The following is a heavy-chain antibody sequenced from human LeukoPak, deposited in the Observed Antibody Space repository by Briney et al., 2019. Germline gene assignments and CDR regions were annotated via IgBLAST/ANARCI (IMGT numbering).Heavy chain of an antibody. CDR3: ARDHAPLTFGELLQRTFYYYYYMDV. D-gene: IGHD3-10*01. CDR2: ISAYNGNT. Sequence: GASVKVSCKASGYTFTGYYMHWVRQAPGQGLEWMGWISAYNGNTNYAQKLQGRVTMTTDTSTSTAYMELRSLRSDDTAVYYCARDHAPLTFGELLQRTFYYYYYMDVWGKGTTVTISS. V-gene: IGHV1-18*04. J-gene: IGHJ6*03. CDR1: GYTFTGYY.